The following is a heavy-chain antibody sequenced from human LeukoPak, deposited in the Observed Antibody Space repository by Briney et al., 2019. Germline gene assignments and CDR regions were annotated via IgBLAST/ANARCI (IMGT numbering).Heavy chain of an antibody. CDR3: ARGDSSGYPYPDY. V-gene: IGHV3-21*01. J-gene: IGHJ4*02. D-gene: IGHD3-22*01. CDR2: ITSTSSYI. Sequence: GGSLRLSCAASGFTFSSYSMNWVRQTPGKGLEWVSYITSTSSYIYYADSVKGRFTISRDNAKNSLYLQMNSLRAEDTALYYCARGDSSGYPYPDYWGQGTLVTVSS. CDR1: GFTFSSYS.